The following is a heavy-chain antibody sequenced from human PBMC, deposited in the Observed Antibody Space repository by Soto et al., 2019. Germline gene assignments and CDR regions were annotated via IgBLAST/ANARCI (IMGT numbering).Heavy chain of an antibody. CDR2: ISWNSGSI. CDR3: AKDRRALGYYFDY. Sequence: EVQLVESGGGLVQPGRSLRLSCAASGFTFDDYAMHWVRQAPGKGLEWVSGISWNSGSIGYVDSVKGRFTISRDNAKNSLYLQMNSLRAEDTALYYCAKDRRALGYYFDYWGQGTLVTVSS. J-gene: IGHJ4*02. CDR1: GFTFDDYA. D-gene: IGHD7-27*01. V-gene: IGHV3-9*01.